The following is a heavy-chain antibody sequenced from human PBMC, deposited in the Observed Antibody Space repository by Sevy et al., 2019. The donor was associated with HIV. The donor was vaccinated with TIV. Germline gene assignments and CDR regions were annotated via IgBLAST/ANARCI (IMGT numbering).Heavy chain of an antibody. Sequence: ASVKVSCKASGYTFTSYYMHWVRQAPGQGLEWMGIINPSGGSTSYAQKFQGRVTMTRDTSTSTVYMELSSLRSEDTAVHYCARDLAVREVYYYYGMDVWGQGTTVTVSS. CDR1: GYTFTSYY. D-gene: IGHD1-26*01. CDR2: INPSGGST. CDR3: ARDLAVREVYYYYGMDV. V-gene: IGHV1-46*03. J-gene: IGHJ6*02.